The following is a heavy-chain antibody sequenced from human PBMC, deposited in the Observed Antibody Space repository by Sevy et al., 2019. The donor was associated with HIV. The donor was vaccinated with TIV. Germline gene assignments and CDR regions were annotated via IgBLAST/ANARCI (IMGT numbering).Heavy chain of an antibody. V-gene: IGHV1-2*06. D-gene: IGHD3-10*01. CDR3: ASERITMVEGVFITTYYHYGMDV. CDR1: GYTFSNYY. CDR2: INPNSGGT. Sequence: ASVKVSCKASGYTFSNYYMDWVRQAPGQGLEWMGRINPNSGGTNYAQKFQGRVTMTRDTSIRTAYMELTRLRSDDTAGYYWASERITMVEGVFITTYYHYGMDVWGQGTTVTVSS. J-gene: IGHJ6*02.